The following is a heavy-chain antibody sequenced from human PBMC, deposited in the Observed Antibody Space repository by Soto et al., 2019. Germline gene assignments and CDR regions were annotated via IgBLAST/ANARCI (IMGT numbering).Heavy chain of an antibody. J-gene: IGHJ6*02. CDR2: IYYSGST. Sequence: QVQLQESGPGLVKPSQTLSLTCTVSGGSISSGGYYWSWIRQHPGKGLEWIGYIYYSGSTYYNPSLKSRVTISVDTSKNQFSLKLSSVTAADTAVYYCVRSPYDFWSGPSYYYGMDVWGQGTTVTVSS. D-gene: IGHD3-3*01. CDR3: VRSPYDFWSGPSYYYGMDV. CDR1: GGSISSGGYY. V-gene: IGHV4-31*03.